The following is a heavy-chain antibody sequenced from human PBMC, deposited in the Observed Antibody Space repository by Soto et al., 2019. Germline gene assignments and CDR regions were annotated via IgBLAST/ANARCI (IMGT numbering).Heavy chain of an antibody. D-gene: IGHD2-8*01. CDR1: GGTFSTYT. CDR3: SRDGVQLLYKTDFDT. V-gene: IGHV1-69*06. Sequence: QVQLVQSGADVKKPGSSVRVSCKASGGTFSTYTINWVLQAPGHGLEWMGVILPIFNKTHYAQNCQGRVTIIADKSTSTSYMELSSLRSEDTAVYYCSRDGVQLLYKTDFDTWGHGTLVTVSS. J-gene: IGHJ5*01. CDR2: ILPIFNKT.